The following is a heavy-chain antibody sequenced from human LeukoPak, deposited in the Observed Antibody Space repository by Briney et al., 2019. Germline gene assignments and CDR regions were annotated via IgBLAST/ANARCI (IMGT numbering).Heavy chain of an antibody. CDR3: ARASLYYDFWSGVNWFDP. Sequence: GGSLRLSCAVSGITLSNYGMSWVRQAPGKGLEWVAGMSDGGGRTNYADSVKGRFTISRDNSKNTLYLQMNSLRAEDTAVYYCARASLYYDFWSGVNWFDPWGQGTLVTVSS. J-gene: IGHJ5*02. V-gene: IGHV3-23*01. CDR2: MSDGGGRT. D-gene: IGHD3-3*01. CDR1: GITLSNYG.